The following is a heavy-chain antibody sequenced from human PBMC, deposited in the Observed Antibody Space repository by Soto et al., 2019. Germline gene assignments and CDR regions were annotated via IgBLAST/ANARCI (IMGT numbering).Heavy chain of an antibody. J-gene: IGHJ4*02. Sequence: PSETLSLTCTVSGASITTGNYYWGWIRQPPGKGLQWIGSFYYTGSTYFNPSLRSRVTISVDTSKNQFSLKLSSVTAADTAVYYCARESLYDSSGYYPPDYWGQGTLVTVSS. V-gene: IGHV4-39*07. D-gene: IGHD3-22*01. CDR2: FYYTGST. CDR1: GASITTGNYY. CDR3: ARESLYDSSGYYPPDY.